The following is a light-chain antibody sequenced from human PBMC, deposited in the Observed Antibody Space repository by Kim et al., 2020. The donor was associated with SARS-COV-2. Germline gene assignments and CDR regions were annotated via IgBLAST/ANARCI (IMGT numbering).Light chain of an antibody. CDR1: QSVSSY. Sequence: FSPGERATLSCRASQSVSSYLAWYQQKPGQAPRLLIYDASNRATGIPARFSGSGSGTDFTLTISSLEPEDFAVYYCQQRSNWPLTFGGGTKVDIK. J-gene: IGKJ4*01. V-gene: IGKV3-11*01. CDR3: QQRSNWPLT. CDR2: DAS.